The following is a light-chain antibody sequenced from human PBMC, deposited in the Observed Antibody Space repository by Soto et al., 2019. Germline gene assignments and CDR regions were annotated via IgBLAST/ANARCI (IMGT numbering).Light chain of an antibody. V-gene: IGLV1-40*01. J-gene: IGLJ1*01. CDR1: SSNIGAGYD. CDR2: GNS. CDR3: KYYDSSLSCYV. Sequence: QSVLTQPPSVSGAPGQRVTISCTGSSSNIGAGYDVHWYQQLPGTAPKLLIYGNSNRPSGVPDRFSGSKSGTSASLAITGIQSEEEADYYCKYYDSSLSCYVFGTGTKVTVL.